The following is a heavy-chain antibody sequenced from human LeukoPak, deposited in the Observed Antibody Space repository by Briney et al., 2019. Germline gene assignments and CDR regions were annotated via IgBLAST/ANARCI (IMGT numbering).Heavy chain of an antibody. J-gene: IGHJ3*02. V-gene: IGHV4-59*01. CDR3: AREVIAAAGTGGAFDI. CDR2: IYYTGST. Sequence: SETLSLTCAVSGGSISSYYWSWIRQPPGKGLEWIGYIYYTGSTNYNPSLKSRVTISVDTSKNQFSLKLSSVTAADTAVYYCAREVIAAAGTGGAFDIWGQGTMVTVSS. CDR1: GGSISSYY. D-gene: IGHD6-13*01.